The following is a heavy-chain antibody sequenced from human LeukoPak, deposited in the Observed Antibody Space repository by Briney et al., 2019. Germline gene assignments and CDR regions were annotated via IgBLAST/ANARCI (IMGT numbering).Heavy chain of an antibody. CDR2: IIGSGYST. J-gene: IGHJ1*01. D-gene: IGHD5-18*01. CDR3: AKVDTAMVYYFQH. CDR1: GFTFSTYA. Sequence: GGSLRLSCIASGFTFSTYAMSWVRQAPGKGLEWVSTIIGSGYSTYYAGSVKGRFTISRDNSRNTLYLQMNTLRAEDTAVYYCAKVDTAMVYYFQHWGQGTLVTVSS. V-gene: IGHV3-23*01.